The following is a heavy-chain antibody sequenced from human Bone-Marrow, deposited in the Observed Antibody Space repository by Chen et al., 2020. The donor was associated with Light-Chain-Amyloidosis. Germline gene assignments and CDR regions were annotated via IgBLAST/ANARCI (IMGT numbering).Heavy chain of an antibody. Sequence: GGGVVQPGGSLTLPCAAPGFPFSSYGMHWVRQAPGKGLEWVAFIRYDGSNKYYADSVKGRFTISRDNSKNTLYLQMNSLRAEDTAVYYCAKEPSRHMVRGEPELDYWGQGTLVTVSS. CDR1: GFPFSSYG. CDR2: IRYDGSNK. J-gene: IGHJ4*02. CDR3: AKEPSRHMVRGEPELDY. V-gene: IGHV3-30*02. D-gene: IGHD3-10*01.